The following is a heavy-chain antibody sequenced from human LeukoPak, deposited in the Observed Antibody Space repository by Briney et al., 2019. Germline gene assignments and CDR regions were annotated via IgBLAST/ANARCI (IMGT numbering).Heavy chain of an antibody. V-gene: IGHV3-23*01. D-gene: IGHD6-13*01. CDR3: AKGHPIAAAAETLDF. CDR1: GFTFSSYA. J-gene: IGHJ4*02. Sequence: PGGSLRLTCAASGFTFSSYAMSWVRQAPGKGLEWVSALRGSGDNTYYADSVKGRLTITRDSSKNTLYLQMNSLRAEDTAVYYCAKGHPIAAAAETLDFWGQGTLVNVSS. CDR2: LRGSGDNT.